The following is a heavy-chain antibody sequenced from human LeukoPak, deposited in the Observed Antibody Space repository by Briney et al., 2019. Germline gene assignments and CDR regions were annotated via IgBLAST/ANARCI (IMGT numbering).Heavy chain of an antibody. CDR1: GFTFSSYA. D-gene: IGHD2-15*01. V-gene: IGHV3-23*01. J-gene: IGHJ4*02. Sequence: GVSLRLSCAASGFTFSSYAKSWVRQAPGKGLEWVSAISGSGGSTYYADSVKGRFTISRDNSKNTLYLQMNSLRAEDTAVYYCAKVFEDIVVVVAAIFDYWGQGTLVTVSS. CDR2: ISGSGGST. CDR3: AKVFEDIVVVVAAIFDY.